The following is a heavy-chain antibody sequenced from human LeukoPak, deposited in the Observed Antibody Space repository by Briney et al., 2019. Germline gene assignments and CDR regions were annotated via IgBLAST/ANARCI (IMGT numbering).Heavy chain of an antibody. V-gene: IGHV4-59*01. D-gene: IGHD3-10*01. J-gene: IGHJ4*02. CDR3: ARVVMVRGVILDY. CDR2: IYYSGST. Sequence: PSETLSLTCTVSGGSISSYYWSWIRQPPGKGLEWIGYIYYSGSTNYNPSLKSRVTISVDTSKNQFSLKLSSVTAADTAVYYCARVVMVRGVILDYWGQGTLVTVSS. CDR1: GGSISSYY.